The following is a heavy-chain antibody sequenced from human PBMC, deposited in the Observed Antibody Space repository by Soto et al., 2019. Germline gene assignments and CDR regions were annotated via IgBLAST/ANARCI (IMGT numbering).Heavy chain of an antibody. CDR1: GFLFSFYG. D-gene: IGHD6-13*01. Sequence: GGSLRLSCSASGFLFSFYGVHWIRHAPGKGLQYVAGISSDGGETYHADSVKGRFTISRDNPKKTLYLQMTSLRVEDTAVYYCVKGAAAGAGYFYDNWGHGTLVTVSS. CDR2: ISSDGGET. CDR3: VKGAAAGAGYFYDN. J-gene: IGHJ4*01. V-gene: IGHV3-64D*06.